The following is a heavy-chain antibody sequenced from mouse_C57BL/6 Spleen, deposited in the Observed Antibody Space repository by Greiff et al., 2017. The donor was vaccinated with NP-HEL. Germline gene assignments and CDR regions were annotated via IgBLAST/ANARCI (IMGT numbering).Heavy chain of an antibody. CDR2: IDPNSGGT. Sequence: VQLQQPGAELVKPGASVKLSCKASGYTFTSYWMHWVKQRPGRGLEWIGRIDPNSGGTKYNEKFKSKATLTVDKPSSTAYMQLSSLTSEDSAVYYCARSPIITTVVAGAMDYWGQGTSVTVSS. CDR1: GYTFTSYW. J-gene: IGHJ4*01. CDR3: ARSPIITTVVAGAMDY. D-gene: IGHD1-1*01. V-gene: IGHV1-72*01.